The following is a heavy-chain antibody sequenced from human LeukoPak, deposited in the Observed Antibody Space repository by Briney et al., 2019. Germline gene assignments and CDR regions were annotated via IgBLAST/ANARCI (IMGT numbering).Heavy chain of an antibody. J-gene: IGHJ6*02. Sequence: SETLSLTCVVYDGSFSGYYWSWIRQPPGKELEWIGEINHSGSTNYNPSLKSRVTISVDTSKNQFSLKLSSVTAADTGVCYCARLGHSSSSIYYYYGMDVWGQGTTVTVSS. CDR2: INHSGST. V-gene: IGHV4-34*01. CDR3: ARLGHSSSSIYYYYGMDV. D-gene: IGHD6-6*01. CDR1: DGSFSGYY.